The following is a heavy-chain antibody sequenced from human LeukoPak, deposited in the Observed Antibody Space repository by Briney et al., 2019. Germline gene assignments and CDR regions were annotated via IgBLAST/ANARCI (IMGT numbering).Heavy chain of an antibody. J-gene: IGHJ4*02. CDR3: ARGRDRSKAGDH. D-gene: IGHD5-24*01. CDR1: GGSCDDYY. CDR2: IHPSGIF. V-gene: IGHV4-34*01. Sequence: PSETPSLTCAVYGGSCDDYYCSWLRQAPGKGLEWIGEIHPSGIFYYNSSLLSRVTISIDTSKSQFSLRLTSVTAADTAFYYCARGRDRSKAGDHWGQGSLVTVSS.